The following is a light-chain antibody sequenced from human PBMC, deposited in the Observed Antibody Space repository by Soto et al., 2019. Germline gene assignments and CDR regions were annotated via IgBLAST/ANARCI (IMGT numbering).Light chain of an antibody. CDR2: GNS. CDR1: SSNIGAGYD. V-gene: IGLV1-40*01. Sequence: QSVLTQPPSVSGAPGQRVTISCTGSSSNIGAGYDVHWYQQLPGTAPKLLIYGNSNRPSGVPDRLSGSKSVTSASLAITGLQAEDDADEDCQSYYSSLSGYVFGTGTMVTVL. CDR3: QSYYSSLSGYV. J-gene: IGLJ1*01.